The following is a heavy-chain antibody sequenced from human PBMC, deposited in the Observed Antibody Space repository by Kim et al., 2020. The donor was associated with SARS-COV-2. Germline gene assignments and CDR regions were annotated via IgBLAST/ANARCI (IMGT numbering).Heavy chain of an antibody. V-gene: IGHV3-23*01. CDR3: AKDGRTFDI. CDR2: GST. Sequence: GSTLDAYPVTGRFTITRDNSKNTLYLQMNSLRGEDTAVYYCAKDGRTFDIWGQGTMVTVSS. J-gene: IGHJ3*02.